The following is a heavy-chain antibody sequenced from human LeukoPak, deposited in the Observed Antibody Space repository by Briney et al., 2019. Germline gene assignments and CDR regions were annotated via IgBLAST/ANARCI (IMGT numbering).Heavy chain of an antibody. CDR1: GGSFSGYY. J-gene: IGHJ5*02. D-gene: IGHD3-10*01. CDR2: INHSGST. Sequence: SETLSLTCAVYGGSFSGYYWSWIRQPPGKGLEWIGEINHSGSTNYNPSLKSRVTISADTSKNQFSLKLSSVTAADTAVYYCASQGRITMVRGLKYWFDPWGQGTLVTVS. V-gene: IGHV4-34*01. CDR3: ASQGRITMVRGLKYWFDP.